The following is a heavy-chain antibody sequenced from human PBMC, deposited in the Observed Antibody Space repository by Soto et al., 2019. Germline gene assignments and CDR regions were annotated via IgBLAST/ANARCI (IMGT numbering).Heavy chain of an antibody. CDR3: AKGTYSKGFDP. CDR1: GFTFSTYN. CDR2: ITTSGNNT. V-gene: IGHV3-23*01. Sequence: GGSLRLSCAASGFTFSTYNMVWVRQAPGMGLEWVSYITTSGNNTYYADSVKGRFTISRDNSKNTLYLQVNSLRAEDTAVYYCAKGTYSKGFDPWGQGTLVTVSS. D-gene: IGHD4-4*01. J-gene: IGHJ5*02.